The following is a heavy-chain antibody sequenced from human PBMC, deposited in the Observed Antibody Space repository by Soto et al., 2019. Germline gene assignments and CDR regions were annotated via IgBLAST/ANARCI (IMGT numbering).Heavy chain of an antibody. CDR2: INPGGGRT. CDR3: ARGPSCGGDCYLFDY. J-gene: IGHJ4*02. V-gene: IGHV1-46*01. CDR1: GYTFTSYY. D-gene: IGHD2-21*02. Sequence: QVQLVQSGAEVTKPGASVKLSCKASGYTFTSYYIHWVRQAPGQGLEWVAMINPGGGRTKNAQMFQGRVPLTRDPSAGTVDMELSSLTSDDTAVYYCARGPSCGGDCYLFDYWGQGSLVTVSS.